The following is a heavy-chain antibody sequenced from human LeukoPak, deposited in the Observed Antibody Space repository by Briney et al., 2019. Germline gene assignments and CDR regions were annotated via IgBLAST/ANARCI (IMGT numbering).Heavy chain of an antibody. V-gene: IGHV3-30*04. CDR2: ISYDGTNK. CDR3: ATLTANNPSYFDY. Sequence: PGGSLRLSCAASGFTFNIYAMHWVRQAPGKGLEWVAVISYDGTNKYYADSVKGRFTISRDNSKNTLYLQMNSLRAEGTAVYYCATLTANNPSYFDYWGQGTLVTVSS. D-gene: IGHD5-18*01. J-gene: IGHJ4*02. CDR1: GFTFNIYA.